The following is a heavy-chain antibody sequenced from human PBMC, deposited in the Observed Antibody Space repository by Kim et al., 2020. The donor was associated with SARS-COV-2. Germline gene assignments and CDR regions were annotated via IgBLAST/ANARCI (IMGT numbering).Heavy chain of an antibody. D-gene: IGHD3-22*01. V-gene: IGHV3-53*01. Sequence: VKGRFTISRDNSKNTLYLQMNSLRAEDTAVYYCAREYYDYSSGAGAFDIWGQGTMVTVSS. CDR3: AREYYDYSSGAGAFDI. J-gene: IGHJ3*02.